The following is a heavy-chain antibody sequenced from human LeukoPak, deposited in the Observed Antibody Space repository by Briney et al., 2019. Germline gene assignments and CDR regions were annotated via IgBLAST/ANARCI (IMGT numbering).Heavy chain of an antibody. V-gene: IGHV4-4*07. CDR3: ARVKIFDFWSGYSHNWFDP. CDR1: GGSISSYY. CDR2: IYTSGST. J-gene: IGHJ5*02. D-gene: IGHD3-3*01. Sequence: SETLSLTCTVSGGSISSYYWSWIRQPAGKGLEWIGRIYTSGSTNYNPSLKSRVTMSVDTSKNQFSLKLSSVTAADTAVYYCARVKIFDFWSGYSHNWFDPWGQGILVTVSS.